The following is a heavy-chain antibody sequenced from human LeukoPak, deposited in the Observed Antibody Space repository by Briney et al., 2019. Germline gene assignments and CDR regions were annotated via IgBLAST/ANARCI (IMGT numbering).Heavy chain of an antibody. V-gene: IGHV3-23*01. J-gene: IGHJ6*03. CDR1: GFTFSSYA. Sequence: GGSLRLSCAASGFTFSSYAMSWVRQAPGKGLEWVSAISGSGGSTYYADSVKGRFTISRDNSKNTLYLQMNSLRAEDTAVYYCARAGRKSRGVDIVRKKETGYYYYMDVWGKGTTVTVSS. D-gene: IGHD2-15*01. CDR2: ISGSGGST. CDR3: ARAGRKSRGVDIVRKKETGYYYYMDV.